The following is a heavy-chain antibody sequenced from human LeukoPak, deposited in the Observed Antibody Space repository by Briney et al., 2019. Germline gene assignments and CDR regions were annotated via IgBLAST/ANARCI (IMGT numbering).Heavy chain of an antibody. CDR3: ARRYSGYSRWFDP. Sequence: SETLSLTCAVSGYSISSGYYWGWIRQPPGKGLEWIGSIYHSGSTYYNPSLKSRVTISVDTSKNQFSLKLSSVTAADTAVYYCARRYSGYSRWFDPWGQGTLVTVSS. CDR2: IYHSGST. D-gene: IGHD5-12*01. V-gene: IGHV4-38-2*01. CDR1: GYSISSGYY. J-gene: IGHJ5*02.